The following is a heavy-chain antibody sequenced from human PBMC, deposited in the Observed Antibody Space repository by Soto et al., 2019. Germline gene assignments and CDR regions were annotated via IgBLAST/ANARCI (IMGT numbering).Heavy chain of an antibody. CDR3: ARAPDIGGATSHRLDA. V-gene: IGHV3-30-3*01. D-gene: IGHD3-16*01. CDR1: GFPFSSYA. J-gene: IGHJ5*02. Sequence: QVQLVESGGAVVQPGRSLRLSCAASGFPFSSYAMHWVRQAPGKGLEWLALISFDGNKTSYAASVKGRFIISRDRANNSLYLDMNSLRHEDTAVYYCARAPDIGGATSHRLDAWGRGALVTVSS. CDR2: ISFDGNKT.